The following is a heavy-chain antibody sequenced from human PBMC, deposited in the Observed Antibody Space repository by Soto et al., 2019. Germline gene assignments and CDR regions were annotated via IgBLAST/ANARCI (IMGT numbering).Heavy chain of an antibody. CDR1: GYSFIDYY. CDR2: ISPKSGGT. Sequence: GASVKVSCKASGYSFIDYYMHWVRQAPGQGFEWMGRISPKSGGTNYAQKFEGRVTMTWDTSLNTAYMELSSLISEDTAVYYCARPPGYISDWYYFDLWGQGTRVTVSS. D-gene: IGHD3-9*01. V-gene: IGHV1-2*02. CDR3: ARPPGYISDWYYFDL. J-gene: IGHJ4*02.